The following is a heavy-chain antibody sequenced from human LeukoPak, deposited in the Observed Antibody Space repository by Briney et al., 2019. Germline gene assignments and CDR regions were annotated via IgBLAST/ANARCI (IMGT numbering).Heavy chain of an antibody. J-gene: IGHJ4*02. CDR2: INHSAST. CDR3: ASSSNWFRNDFDY. V-gene: IGHV4-39*07. Sequence: PSETLSLTCTVSGDSISSRSYYWSWIRQPPGKGLEWIGEINHSASTNYNPSLKSRVTISVDTSKKQFSLKLNSVTAADTAVFYCASSSNWFRNDFDYWGQGTLVTVSS. CDR1: GDSISSRSYY. D-gene: IGHD2-2*01.